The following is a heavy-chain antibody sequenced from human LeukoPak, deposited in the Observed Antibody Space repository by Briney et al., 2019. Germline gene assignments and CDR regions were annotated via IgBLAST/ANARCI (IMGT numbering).Heavy chain of an antibody. D-gene: IGHD3-22*01. J-gene: IGHJ4*02. V-gene: IGHV1-2*06. Sequence: GESLKVSCKASGYTFTGYYMHWVRQAPGQGLEWMGRIIPNSGGTNSGQKFQGRLTMPRDTSISTAYMELSRLSSDDTPVYYCARGDYDTSGYKFDYWGQGTLVTVSS. CDR2: IIPNSGGT. CDR3: ARGDYDTSGYKFDY. CDR1: GYTFTGYY.